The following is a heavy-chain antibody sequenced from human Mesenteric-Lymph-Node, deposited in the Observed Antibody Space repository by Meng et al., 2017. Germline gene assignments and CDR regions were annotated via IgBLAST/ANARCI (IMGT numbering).Heavy chain of an antibody. J-gene: IGHJ4*02. V-gene: IGHV3-33*01. CDR3: ARTSSTSYYDSGTYYSDY. CDR1: GFSFSSYG. D-gene: IGHD3-22*01. CDR2: IWFDESNK. Sequence: GGSLRLSCAASGFSFSSYGMHWVRQAPGKGLEWVALIWFDESNKSYGDSVKGRFTISRDNSKSTRYLHMNSLRADDTAVYYCARTSSTSYYDSGTYYSDYWGQGTLVTVSS.